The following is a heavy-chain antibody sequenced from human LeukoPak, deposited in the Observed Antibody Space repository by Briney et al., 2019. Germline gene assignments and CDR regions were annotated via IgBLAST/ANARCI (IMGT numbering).Heavy chain of an antibody. Sequence: SETLSLTCAVYGGSFSGYYWSWIRKPPGKGLEWIGEINHSGSTNYNPSLKSRVTISVDTSKNQFSLKLSSVTAADTAVYYCARGGYSYYPPKHYYGMDVWGQGTTVTVSS. D-gene: IGHD5-18*01. V-gene: IGHV4-34*01. CDR1: GGSFSGYY. CDR2: INHSGST. CDR3: ARGGYSYYPPKHYYGMDV. J-gene: IGHJ6*02.